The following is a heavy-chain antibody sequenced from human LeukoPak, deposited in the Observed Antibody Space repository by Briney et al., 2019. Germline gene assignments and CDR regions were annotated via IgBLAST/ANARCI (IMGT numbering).Heavy chain of an antibody. CDR2: IDPSDSDT. Sequence: PGESLKISCRGSGYSFTTYWISWVRQMPGKGLEWMGRIDPSDSDTNYSPSLQGDVTMSVDKSISTAYLQWSWLKASDTAMYYCAKYTGSYSSFDYWGQGTLVTVSS. CDR3: AKYTGSYSSFDY. J-gene: IGHJ4*02. D-gene: IGHD1-26*01. V-gene: IGHV5-10-1*01. CDR1: GYSFTTYW.